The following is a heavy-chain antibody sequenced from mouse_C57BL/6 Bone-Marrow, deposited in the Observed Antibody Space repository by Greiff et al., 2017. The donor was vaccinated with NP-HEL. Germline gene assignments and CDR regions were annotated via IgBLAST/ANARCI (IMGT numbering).Heavy chain of an antibody. V-gene: IGHV3-6*01. Sequence: EVQLQQSGPGLVKPSQSLSLTCSVTGYSIISGYYWNWIRQFPGNNLEWMAYISYDGSNHYNPSFKNPISITLDISTNQFFLKLTSVTTEDTATYYCAREGGYDGSPFAYWGQGTLVTVSA. CDR3: AREGGYDGSPFAY. J-gene: IGHJ3*01. CDR2: ISYDGSN. D-gene: IGHD1-1*01. CDR1: GYSIISGYY.